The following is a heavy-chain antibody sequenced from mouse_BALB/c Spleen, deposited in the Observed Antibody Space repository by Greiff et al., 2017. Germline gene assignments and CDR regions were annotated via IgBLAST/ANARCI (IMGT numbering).Heavy chain of an antibody. V-gene: IGHV5-4*02. J-gene: IGHJ4*01. Sequence: EVKVVESGGGLVKPGGSLKLSCAASGFTFSDYYMYWVRQTPEKRLEWVATISDGGSYTYYPDSVKGRFTISRDNAKNNLYLQMSSLKSEDTAMYYCARDLGGTWGAMDYWGQGTSVTVSS. D-gene: IGHD4-1*01. CDR3: ARDLGGTWGAMDY. CDR2: ISDGGSYT. CDR1: GFTFSDYY.